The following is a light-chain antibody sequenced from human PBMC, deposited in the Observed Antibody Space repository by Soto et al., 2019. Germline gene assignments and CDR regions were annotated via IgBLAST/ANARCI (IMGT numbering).Light chain of an antibody. CDR1: SSDVGAYNY. CDR2: DVK. V-gene: IGLV2-14*03. J-gene: IGLJ2*01. Sequence: QSVLTQPASVSGSPGQSIAISCTGTSSDVGAYNYVSWYQQHPGKAPKVIIFDVKYRPSGVSDRFSGSKSGNTASLTISGLQAEDEADYYCSSYASSSSVIFGGGTQLT. CDR3: SSYASSSSVI.